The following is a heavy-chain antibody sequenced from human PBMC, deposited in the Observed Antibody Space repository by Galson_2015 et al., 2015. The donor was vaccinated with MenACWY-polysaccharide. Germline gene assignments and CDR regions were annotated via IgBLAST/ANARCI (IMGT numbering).Heavy chain of an antibody. Sequence: SLRLSCAASGFTFTSYAMSWVRQAPGKGLEWVSTIRRSGTNTYYVDSVKGRFTISRDNSKNSLYLQMNSLRAEDTAVYYCARNLYDYDSVKGCFDHWGQGTLVTVSS. CDR1: GFTFTSYA. D-gene: IGHD3-22*01. J-gene: IGHJ5*02. V-gene: IGHV3-23*01. CDR3: ARNLYDYDSVKGCFDH. CDR2: IRRSGTNT.